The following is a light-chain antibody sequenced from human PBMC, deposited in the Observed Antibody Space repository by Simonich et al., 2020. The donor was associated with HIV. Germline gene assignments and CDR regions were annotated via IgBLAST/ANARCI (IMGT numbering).Light chain of an antibody. Sequence: QPALLQLAPVFGSLGQPIPFPCTGPSIIVGIYNLVSWYQQNPAKAPKLMIYEGNKRPSGGSKRFSGSKSGNTASLTISGLQAEDEADYYCCSYAGGSTWVFGGGTKLTVL. V-gene: IGLV2-23*01. CDR1: SIIVGIYNL. J-gene: IGLJ3*02. CDR3: CSYAGGSTWV. CDR2: EGN.